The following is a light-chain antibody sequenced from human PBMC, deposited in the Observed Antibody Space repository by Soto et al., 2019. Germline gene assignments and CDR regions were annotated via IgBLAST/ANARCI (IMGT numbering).Light chain of an antibody. CDR2: GAS. J-gene: IGKJ1*01. Sequence: EIVMTQSPVTLSVSPGERATLSCRASQSVRSNLAWYQQKPGQAPRLLIYGASTRATGVPARFSGSGSGTEFTLTLSSLQSADFAVYYCQHYNNWPPWTFGQGTKVEIK. CDR1: QSVRSN. V-gene: IGKV3-15*01. CDR3: QHYNNWPPWT.